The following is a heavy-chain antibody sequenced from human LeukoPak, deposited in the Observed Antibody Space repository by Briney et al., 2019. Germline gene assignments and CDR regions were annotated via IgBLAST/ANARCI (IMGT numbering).Heavy chain of an antibody. J-gene: IGHJ4*02. Sequence: PGGSLRLSCAASGFTFSSYSMNWVRQAPGKGPEWVSSISSSSSYIYYADSVKGRFTISRDNAKNSLYLQMNSLRAEDTAVYYCARLPDYGDYEFDYWGQGTLVTVSS. D-gene: IGHD4-17*01. CDR2: ISSSSSYI. CDR3: ARLPDYGDYEFDY. CDR1: GFTFSSYS. V-gene: IGHV3-21*01.